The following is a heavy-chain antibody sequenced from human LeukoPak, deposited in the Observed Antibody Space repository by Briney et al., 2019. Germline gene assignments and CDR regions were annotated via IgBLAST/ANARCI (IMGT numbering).Heavy chain of an antibody. D-gene: IGHD3-10*01. Sequence: GASVKVSCKTSGYTFTGYYMHWVRQAPGQGLEWMGWINPNSGGTNYAQKFQGRVTMTRDTSISTAYMELSRLRSDDTAVYYCARDPSGLHQLNYYYYYMDVWGKGTTVTVSS. J-gene: IGHJ6*03. CDR2: INPNSGGT. CDR1: GYTFTGYY. CDR3: ARDPSGLHQLNYYYYYMDV. V-gene: IGHV1-2*02.